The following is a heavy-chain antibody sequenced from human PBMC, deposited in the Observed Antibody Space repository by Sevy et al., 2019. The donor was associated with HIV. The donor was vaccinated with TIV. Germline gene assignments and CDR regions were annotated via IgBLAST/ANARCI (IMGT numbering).Heavy chain of an antibody. CDR1: GFTFSSYS. CDR3: ARADGDYTPLYYFDY. J-gene: IGHJ4*02. CDR2: ISGSSSYI. D-gene: IGHD4-17*01. V-gene: IGHV3-21*01. Sequence: GGSLRLSCAASGFTFSSYSMNWVRQAPGKGLEWVSSISGSSSYIYYADSVKGRFTISRDNAKNALYLQMNSLRAEDTAVYYCARADGDYTPLYYFDYWGQGTLVTVSS.